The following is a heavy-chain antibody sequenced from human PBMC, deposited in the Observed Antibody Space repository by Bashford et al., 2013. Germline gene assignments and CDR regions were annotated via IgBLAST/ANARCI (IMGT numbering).Heavy chain of an antibody. D-gene: IGHD2/OR15-2a*01. CDR1: GGSIASGPYY. J-gene: IGHJ5*01. CDR3: ALIGATIS. V-gene: IGHV4-39*07. Sequence: SETLSLTCTVSGGSIASGPYYWRLDPPAPRKGLEWIGEINHSGGTNYNPSLKSRVTISVDTSKKQFSLKVSSVTPADTAVYYCALIGATISWGHGTLVTVSS. CDR2: INHSGGT.